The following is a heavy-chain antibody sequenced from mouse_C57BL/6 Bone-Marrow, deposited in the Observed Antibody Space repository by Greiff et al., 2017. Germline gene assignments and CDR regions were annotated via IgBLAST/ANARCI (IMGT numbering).Heavy chain of an antibody. V-gene: IGHV1-69*01. Sequence: QVQLQQPGAELVMPGASVKLSCKASGYTFTSYWMHWVKQRPGQGLEWIGEIDPSDSYTNYNQKFKGKSTLTVDKSSNTAYMQLSSLTSEDSAVYYCARETLFWFAYWGQGTLVTVSA. CDR2: IDPSDSYT. CDR3: ARETLFWFAY. CDR1: GYTFTSYW. D-gene: IGHD1-1*01. J-gene: IGHJ3*01.